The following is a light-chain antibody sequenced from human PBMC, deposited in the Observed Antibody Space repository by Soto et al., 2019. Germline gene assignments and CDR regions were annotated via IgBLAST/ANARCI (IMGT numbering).Light chain of an antibody. Sequence: QSALTQPASVSGSPGQSITISCTGTSRDVGGYNYVSWYQQHPGKAPKLMIYDVSNRPSGVSNRFSGSKSGNTASLTISGLQAEDEADYYCSSYTSSRPVFGGGTKVTVL. CDR1: SRDVGGYNY. J-gene: IGLJ2*01. V-gene: IGLV2-14*01. CDR3: SSYTSSRPV. CDR2: DVS.